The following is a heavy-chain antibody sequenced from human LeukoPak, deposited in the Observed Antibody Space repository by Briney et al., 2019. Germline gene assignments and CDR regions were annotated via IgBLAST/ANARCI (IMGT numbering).Heavy chain of an antibody. CDR3: ARGTTVTTPDY. Sequence: PSETLSLTCTVSGGSISSDYWSWIRQPPGKGLEWIGYIYYSGSTNYNPSLKSRVTISIDTSKNQFSLKLSSVTAADTAVYYCARGTTVTTPDYWGQGTLVTVSS. D-gene: IGHD4-17*01. CDR1: GGSISSDY. J-gene: IGHJ4*02. V-gene: IGHV4-59*08. CDR2: IYYSGST.